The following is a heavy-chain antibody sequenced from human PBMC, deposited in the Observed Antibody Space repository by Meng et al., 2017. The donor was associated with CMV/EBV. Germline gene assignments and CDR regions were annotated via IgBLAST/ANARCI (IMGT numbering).Heavy chain of an antibody. CDR2: FDPEDGET. Sequence: ASVKDSCKVSGYTLTDLSMHWVRQAPGKGLEWMGGFDPEDGETIYAQKFQGRVTMTEDTSTDTAYMELSSLRSEDTAVYYCARAIREGVTHHQYYFDYWGQGTLVTVSS. CDR1: GYTLTDLS. J-gene: IGHJ4*02. D-gene: IGHD4-23*01. CDR3: ARAIREGVTHHQYYFDY. V-gene: IGHV1-24*01.